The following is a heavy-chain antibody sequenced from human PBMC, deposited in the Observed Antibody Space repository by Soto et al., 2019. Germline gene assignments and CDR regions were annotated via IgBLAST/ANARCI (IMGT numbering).Heavy chain of an antibody. J-gene: IGHJ5*02. CDR3: ARGYYYGGLHP. CDR2: ISYDGSEK. D-gene: IGHD3-10*01. CDR1: GFTFSRYY. V-gene: IGHV3-30-3*01. Sequence: QVQLVESGGGVVQPGRSLRLSCAASGFTFSRYYMHWARQAPGKGLEWVAVISYDGSEKYYVDSGQGPLTSSSDNCKNEVYLKMKSLRVADTVVKSCARGYYYGGLHPWGQGTLVTVSA.